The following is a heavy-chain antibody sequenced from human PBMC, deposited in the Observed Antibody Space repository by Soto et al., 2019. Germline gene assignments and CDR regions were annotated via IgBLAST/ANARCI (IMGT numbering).Heavy chain of an antibody. CDR3: ARDGYNPGPYFAY. CDR2: IQYDGSKE. CDR1: GFTFSRYG. D-gene: IGHD5-12*01. J-gene: IGHJ4*02. Sequence: QVQLVESGGGVVQPGRSLRLSCAASGFTFSRYGMHWVRQAPGKGLEWVAGIQYDGSKEYYADSVKGQFTISKEISRNTLYLQMTSLRVEDTAVYYCARDGYNPGPYFAYWGQGVLVIVSS. V-gene: IGHV3-33*01.